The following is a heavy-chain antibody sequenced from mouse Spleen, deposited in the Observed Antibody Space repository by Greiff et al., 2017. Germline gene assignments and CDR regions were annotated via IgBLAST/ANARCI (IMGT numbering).Heavy chain of an antibody. CDR2: IDPSDSYT. CDR3: AEHFDV. J-gene: IGHJ1*01. V-gene: IGHV1-69*01. Sequence: VQLQQSGAELVMPGASVKLSCKASGYTFTSYWMHWVKQRPGQGLEWIGEIDPSDSYTNYNQKFKGKATLTVDKSSSTAYMQLSSLTSEDSAVYYCAEHFDVWGAGTTVTVSS. CDR1: GYTFTSYW.